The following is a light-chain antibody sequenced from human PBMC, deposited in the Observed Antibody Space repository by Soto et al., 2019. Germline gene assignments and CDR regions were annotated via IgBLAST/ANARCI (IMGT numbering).Light chain of an antibody. V-gene: IGLV2-18*01. J-gene: IGLJ1*01. CDR3: AAWDDSLNGYV. CDR1: SSDVGSYNR. Sequence: QSALTQPPSVSGSPGQSVTIPCTGTSSDVGSYNRVSWYQQPPGTAPKVMIYEVSHRPSGVPDRFSGCKSGTSASLAITGLQSEDEADYYCAAWDDSLNGYVFGTGTKVTVL. CDR2: EVS.